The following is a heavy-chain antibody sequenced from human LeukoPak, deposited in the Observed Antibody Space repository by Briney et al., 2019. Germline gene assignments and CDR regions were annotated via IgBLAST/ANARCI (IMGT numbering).Heavy chain of an antibody. CDR3: ARDLRPYSGYDNLAFDI. V-gene: IGHV3-21*01. CDR2: ISTSSSYI. Sequence: GGSLRLSWAASGFTFSSYSMNWVRQAPGKGLEWFSFISTSSSYIYYADSVKGRFTISRDNAKNSLYLQMNSLRAEDTAVYYCARDLRPYSGYDNLAFDIWGQGTRVTVSS. D-gene: IGHD5-12*01. J-gene: IGHJ3*02. CDR1: GFTFSSYS.